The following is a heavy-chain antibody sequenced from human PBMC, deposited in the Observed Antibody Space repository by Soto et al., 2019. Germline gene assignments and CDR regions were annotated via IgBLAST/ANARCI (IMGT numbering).Heavy chain of an antibody. CDR2: ISSSSNYI. CDR1: GFNFNVYS. CDR3: ARDRGSEVFDS. D-gene: IGHD5-12*01. J-gene: IGHJ5*01. V-gene: IGHV3-21*01. Sequence: GALGLSGSASGFNFNVYSMNWVRQAPGKGLEWISSISSSSNYIHYRDSVRGRFTISRDNAKNSLYLQLDSLRVEDTAVYFCARDRGSEVFDSWGQGTLVTVYS.